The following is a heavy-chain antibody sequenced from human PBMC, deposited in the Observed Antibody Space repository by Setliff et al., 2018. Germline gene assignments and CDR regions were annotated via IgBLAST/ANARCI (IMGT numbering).Heavy chain of an antibody. CDR2: IIPILGIA. V-gene: IGHV1-69*10. CDR1: GYTFTGYY. D-gene: IGHD3-10*01. CDR3: ARGSYYYGSGSYYSV. J-gene: IGHJ4*02. Sequence: SVKVSCKVSGYTFTGYYMHWVRQAPGQGLEWMGGIIPILGIANYAQKFQGRVTITADKSTSTAYMELSSLRSEDTAVYYCARGSYYYGSGSYYSVWGQGTLVTVSS.